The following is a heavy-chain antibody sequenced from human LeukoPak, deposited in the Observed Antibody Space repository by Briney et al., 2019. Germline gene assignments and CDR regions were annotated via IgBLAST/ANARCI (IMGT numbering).Heavy chain of an antibody. CDR1: GGSISNSSYY. CDR3: ARHSMVREVNVYYMDV. J-gene: IGHJ6*03. Sequence: PSETLSLTCTVSGGSISNSSYYWGWLRQPPGKGLECIGSIYYSGSTYYNPSLKSRVTISVDTSKNQFSLKLSSVTAADTAVYYCARHSMVREVNVYYMDVWGKGTTVTISS. D-gene: IGHD3-10*01. CDR2: IYYSGST. V-gene: IGHV4-39*01.